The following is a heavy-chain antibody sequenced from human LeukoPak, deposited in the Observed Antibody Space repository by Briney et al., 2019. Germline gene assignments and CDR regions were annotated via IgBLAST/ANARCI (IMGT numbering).Heavy chain of an antibody. D-gene: IGHD3-22*01. J-gene: IGHJ4*02. V-gene: IGHV3-7*01. CDR1: GFTFGKYW. CDR2: IKLDGSEK. Sequence: GGSLRLSCVASGFTFGKYWMSWVRQAPGKGLEWVANIKLDGSEKNYVDSVKGRFTISRDNTKNSLYLQMNSLRVEDTAVYYCAKDLTMIVVVITPDYWGQGTLVTVSS. CDR3: AKDLTMIVVVITPDY.